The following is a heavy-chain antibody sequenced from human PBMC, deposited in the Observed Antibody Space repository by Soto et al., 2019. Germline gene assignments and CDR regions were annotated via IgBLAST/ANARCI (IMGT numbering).Heavy chain of an antibody. D-gene: IGHD6-19*01. CDR1: SGSISSSNW. J-gene: IGHJ4*02. Sequence: SETLSLTCAVSSGSISSSNWWSWVRQHPGKGLEWIGEIYHSGSTNYNPSLKSRVTISVDKSKNQFSLKLSSVTAADTAVYYCARDFSGWTTQYFDYWGQGTLVTVSS. CDR2: IYHSGST. CDR3: ARDFSGWTTQYFDY. V-gene: IGHV4-4*02.